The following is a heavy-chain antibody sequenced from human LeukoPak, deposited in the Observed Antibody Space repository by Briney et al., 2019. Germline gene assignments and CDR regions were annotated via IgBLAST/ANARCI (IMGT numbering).Heavy chain of an antibody. Sequence: PGGSLRLSCAASGFTVSSNYMSWVRQAPGKGLEWVSVIYSGGSTYYADSMKGRFTISRDNSKNTPYLQMNSLRAEDTAVYYCARGSTQDPGSASAYYYGMDVWGQGTTVTVSS. CDR1: GFTVSSNY. CDR2: IYSGGST. J-gene: IGHJ6*02. CDR3: ARGSTQDPGSASAYYYGMDV. V-gene: IGHV3-66*01. D-gene: IGHD3-10*01.